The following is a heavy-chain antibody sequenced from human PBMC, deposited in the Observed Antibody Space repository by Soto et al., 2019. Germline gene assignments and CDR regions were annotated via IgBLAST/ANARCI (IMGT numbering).Heavy chain of an antibody. CDR2: ISSSGSTI. D-gene: IGHD1-26*01. Sequence: GGSLRLSCAASGFTFSSYEMNWVRQAPGKGLEWVSYISSSGSTIYYADSVKGRFTISKDNAKNSLYLQMNSLRAEDTAVYYCYLAGGSYYGAFDIWGQGTMVTVS. J-gene: IGHJ3*02. CDR3: YLAGGSYYGAFDI. CDR1: GFTFSSYE. V-gene: IGHV3-48*03.